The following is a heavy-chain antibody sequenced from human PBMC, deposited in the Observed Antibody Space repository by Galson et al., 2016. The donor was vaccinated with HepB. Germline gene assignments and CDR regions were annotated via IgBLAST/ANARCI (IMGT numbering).Heavy chain of an antibody. CDR1: GDSISNVGRH. V-gene: IGHV4-39*07. D-gene: IGHD2-8*02. CDR2: IYHSGDT. CDR3: ARDCTGGTCKFAGYDAFDI. Sequence: SETLSLTCTVSGDSISNVGRHWGWFRQSPGQGLEWIGEIYHSGDTNYSPSLKSRATISVDTSRNQFSLSLSSVTAADTAVYYCARDCTGGTCKFAGYDAFDIWGQGTTVTVSS. J-gene: IGHJ3*02.